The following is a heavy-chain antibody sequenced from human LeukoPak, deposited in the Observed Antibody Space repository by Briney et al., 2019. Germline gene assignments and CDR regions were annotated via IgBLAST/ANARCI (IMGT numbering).Heavy chain of an antibody. J-gene: IGHJ4*02. D-gene: IGHD3-22*01. V-gene: IGHV3-23*01. Sequence: PGGSLRLSCSASGFTFNDAWMSWVRQAPGKGLEWVSAISGSGGSTYYADSVKGRFTISRDNSKNTLYLQMNSLRAEDTAVYYCAKGAQGVITGYFDYWGQGTLVTVSS. CDR2: ISGSGGST. CDR3: AKGAQGVITGYFDY. CDR1: GFTFNDAW.